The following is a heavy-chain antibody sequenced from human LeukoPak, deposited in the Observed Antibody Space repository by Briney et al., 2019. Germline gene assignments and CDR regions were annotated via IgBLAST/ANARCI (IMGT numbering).Heavy chain of an antibody. CDR3: AREPQWARAFDV. D-gene: IGHD2-8*01. Sequence: PSETLSLTCSVSGGSIDSYYWSWIRQPPGKGLEWIGYIYYSGNTNYNPSLKSRVTMSVDTSQNQFSLKLSSVTAADTAIYFCAREPQWARAFDVWGQGTMVTVSS. J-gene: IGHJ3*01. CDR1: GGSIDSYY. CDR2: IYYSGNT. V-gene: IGHV4-4*08.